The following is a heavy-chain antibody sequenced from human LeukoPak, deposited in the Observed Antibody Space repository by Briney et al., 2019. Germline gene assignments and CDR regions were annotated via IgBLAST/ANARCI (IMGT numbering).Heavy chain of an antibody. V-gene: IGHV1-69*13. CDR2: IIPIFGTA. Sequence: TVKVSCKASGGTFCSYAISWVRQAPGQGLEWMGGIIPIFGTANYAQKFQGRVTITADESTSTAYMELSSLRSEDTAVYYCAREEESQDWFDPWGQGTLVTVSS. CDR1: GGTFCSYA. J-gene: IGHJ5*02. CDR3: AREEESQDWFDP.